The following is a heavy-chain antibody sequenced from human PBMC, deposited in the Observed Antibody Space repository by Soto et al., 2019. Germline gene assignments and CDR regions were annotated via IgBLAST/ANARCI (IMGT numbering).Heavy chain of an antibody. V-gene: IGHV3-48*02. CDR2: ITSDTNTI. Sequence: EVQLVESGGALVQPGGSLRLSCAASGFPFSIYSMNWVRQAPGKGLEWSSYITSDTNTIKYADSVKGRFTISRDNAKNLVYLQMNSLRDEDTAVYFCARSVEGHFDYWGQGTVVTVSS. CDR3: ARSVEGHFDY. J-gene: IGHJ4*02. D-gene: IGHD6-19*01. CDR1: GFPFSIYS.